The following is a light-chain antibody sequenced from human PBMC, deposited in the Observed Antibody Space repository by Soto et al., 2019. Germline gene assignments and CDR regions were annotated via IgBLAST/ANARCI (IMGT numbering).Light chain of an antibody. Sequence: DIQLTQSPSFLSASVGDRVTITCRASQDISRYLAWYQQKPGKAPKLLIYAASTLQSGVPSRFSGSGSGTEFTRTISSLQPVDFATYDCQQLNSYPITFGQGTRLEIK. V-gene: IGKV1-9*01. J-gene: IGKJ5*01. CDR3: QQLNSYPIT. CDR1: QDISRY. CDR2: AAS.